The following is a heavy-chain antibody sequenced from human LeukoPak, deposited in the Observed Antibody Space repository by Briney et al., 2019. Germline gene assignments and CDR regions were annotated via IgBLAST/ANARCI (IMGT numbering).Heavy chain of an antibody. D-gene: IGHD6-13*01. V-gene: IGHV1-18*01. J-gene: IGHJ4*02. CDR1: GYTFTSYG. CDR3: ARVRSSSSPLHFDY. CDR2: ISAYNGNT. Sequence: GASVKVSCKASGYTFTSYGISWVRQAPGQGLEWMGWISAYNGNTNYAQKLQGRVTMTTDTSTSTAYMELRSLRSDDTAVYYCARVRSSSSPLHFDYWGQGTLVTVSS.